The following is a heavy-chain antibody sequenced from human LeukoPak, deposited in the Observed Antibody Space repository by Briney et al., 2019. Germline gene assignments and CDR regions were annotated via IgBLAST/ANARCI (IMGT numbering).Heavy chain of an antibody. J-gene: IGHJ1*01. Sequence: PGGSLRLSCAASGFTFGDYAMHWVRQAAGKGLEWVSGISWNSGSIGYADSVKGRFTISRDNAKNSLYLQMNRLRAEDMALYYCAKAPRGTGTTEAYFQHWGQGTLVTVSS. D-gene: IGHD1-7*01. CDR3: AKAPRGTGTTEAYFQH. CDR1: GFTFGDYA. CDR2: ISWNSGSI. V-gene: IGHV3-9*03.